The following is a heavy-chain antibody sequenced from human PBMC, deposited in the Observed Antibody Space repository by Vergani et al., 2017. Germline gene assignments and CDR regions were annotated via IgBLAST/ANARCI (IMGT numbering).Heavy chain of an antibody. V-gene: IGHV4-59*01. CDR2: IYYSGST. D-gene: IGHD3-10*01. CDR3: AREGRRLFGRPSGXFDY. Sequence: QVQLQESGPGLVKPSETLSLTCTVSGGSISSYYWSWIRQPPGKGLEWIGYIYYSGSTNYNPSLKSRVTISVDTSKNQFSLKLSSVTAADTAVYYCAREGRRLFGRPSGXFDYWGQGTLVTVSS. J-gene: IGHJ4*02. CDR1: GGSISSYY.